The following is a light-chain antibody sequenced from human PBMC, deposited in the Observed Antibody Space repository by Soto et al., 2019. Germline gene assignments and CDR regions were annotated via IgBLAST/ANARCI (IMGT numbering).Light chain of an antibody. J-gene: IGKJ1*01. CDR1: QSVSSSY. V-gene: IGKV3-20*01. CDR2: AAS. CDR3: QQYGSVKT. Sequence: EIVLTQSPGTLSLSPGERATLSCRASQSVSSSYLAWYQQKPGQAPRLLIYAASSRATGIPDRFSGSGSGTDFTLTISRLEPEDLAVYYCQQYGSVKTFGQRTKMEIK.